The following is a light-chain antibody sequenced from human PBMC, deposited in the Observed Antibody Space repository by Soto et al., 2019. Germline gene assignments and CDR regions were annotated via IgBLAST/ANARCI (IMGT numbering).Light chain of an antibody. CDR2: GAS. CDR3: QQYGSSPSIT. CDR1: QSVSSSY. J-gene: IGKJ5*01. Sequence: EIVLTQSPGTLSFSPGERANLSCRASQSVSSSYLAWYQQKPGQAPRLLIYGASSRATGIPDRFSGSGSGTDFTLTISRLEPEDFAVYYCQQYGSSPSITFGQGTRLEIK. V-gene: IGKV3-20*01.